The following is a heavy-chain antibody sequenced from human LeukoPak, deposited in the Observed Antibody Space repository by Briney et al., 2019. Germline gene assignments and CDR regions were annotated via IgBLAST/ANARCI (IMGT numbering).Heavy chain of an antibody. CDR3: ARALDYVHAFDY. V-gene: IGHV1-69*13. D-gene: IGHD4-17*01. J-gene: IGHJ4*02. Sequence: SVKVSCKASGGTFSSYAISWVRQAPGQGLEWMGGIIPIFGTANYAQKFQGRVTITADESTSTAYMELSSLRSEDTAVYYCARALDYVHAFDYWGQGTLVTVSS. CDR1: GGTFSSYA. CDR2: IIPIFGTA.